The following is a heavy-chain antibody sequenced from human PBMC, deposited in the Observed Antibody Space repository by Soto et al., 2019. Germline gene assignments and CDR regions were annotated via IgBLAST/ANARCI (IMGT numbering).Heavy chain of an antibody. CDR3: AKDPNGDYVGAFDS. V-gene: IGHV3-74*01. D-gene: IGHD4-17*01. CDR2: IKSDGSVT. J-gene: IGHJ4*02. CDR1: GFTFSSYW. Sequence: PGGSLRLSCVASGFTFSSYWMHWVRQAPGKGPLWVSRIKSDGSVTYYADSVQGRLTISRDNSGNTLFLHMNSLRADDTAVYYCAKDPNGDYVGAFDSWGQGTLVTVSS.